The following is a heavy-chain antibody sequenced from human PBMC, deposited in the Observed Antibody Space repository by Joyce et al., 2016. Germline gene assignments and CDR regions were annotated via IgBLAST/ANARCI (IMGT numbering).Heavy chain of an antibody. CDR1: GFTFTDYQ. CDR3: ARDRFGTSSPRNYYGMDV. CDR2: SDSDGGLR. Sequence: EVQLVESGGGLVQPGESLRLSCAASGFTFTDYQMNWVRQAPGKGPVGGSRSDSDGGLRTYADSVKGRFTISRDNAKNTLYLEANSLRAEDAAIYYCARDRFGTSSPRNYYGMDVWGQGITVTVS. J-gene: IGHJ6*02. V-gene: IGHV3-74*01. D-gene: IGHD3-3*01.